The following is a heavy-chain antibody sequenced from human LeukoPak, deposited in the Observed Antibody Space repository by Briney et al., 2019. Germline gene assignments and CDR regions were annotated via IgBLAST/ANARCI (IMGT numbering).Heavy chain of an antibody. CDR3: ARSDY. Sequence: GGSLRFSSSASRFTFCYYWMSWVRQAPGKGLEWVTNIKQDGSEKYYVDSVKGRFTISRDNAKNSLYLQMNSLRAEDTAVYYCARSDYWGQGTLVTVSS. CDR1: RFTFCYYW. V-gene: IGHV3-7*01. J-gene: IGHJ4*02. CDR2: IKQDGSEK.